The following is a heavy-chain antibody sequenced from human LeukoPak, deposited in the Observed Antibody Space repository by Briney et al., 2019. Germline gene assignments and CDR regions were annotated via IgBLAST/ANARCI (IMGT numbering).Heavy chain of an antibody. CDR3: ARHPATIYFDY. V-gene: IGHV4-59*01. D-gene: IGHD1-26*01. Sequence: SETLSLTCTVSGGSISPYFWSWIRQPPGKGLEWIGYISYTRSTNYNPSLKSRVTISVDTSKKQFSLQMTSVTAADTAVYYCARHPATIYFDYWGQGTLVTASS. J-gene: IGHJ4*02. CDR1: GGSISPYF. CDR2: ISYTRST.